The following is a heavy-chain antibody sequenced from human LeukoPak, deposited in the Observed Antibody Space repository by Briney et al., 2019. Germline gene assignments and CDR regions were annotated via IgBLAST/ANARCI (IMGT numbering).Heavy chain of an antibody. V-gene: IGHV1-2*02. CDR1: GHTLTVHY. CDR2: ITLHSGDT. J-gene: IGHJ4*02. CDR3: VRCFPLVGAATGDY. Sequence: ASVKVSCKASGHTLTVHYIHWVRQGPGQGLEWLGWITLHSGDTHYAQKYQGRLTMTSDTSISTVYMELSRLRSDDTAVYYCVRCFPLVGAATGDYWGQGTLVTVSS. D-gene: IGHD6-13*01.